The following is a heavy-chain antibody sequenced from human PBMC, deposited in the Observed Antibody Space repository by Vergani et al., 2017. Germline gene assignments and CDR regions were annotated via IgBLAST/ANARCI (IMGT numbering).Heavy chain of an antibody. J-gene: IGHJ6*03. D-gene: IGHD2-2*01. Sequence: QVQLVQSGAEVKKPGSSVKVSCKASGGTFSSYAISWVRQAPGQGLEWMGGIIPIFGTANYAQKFQGRVTITADESTSTAYMELSSLRSEDTAVYYCAGGQSVVVPAAMLSTNYYYYMDVWGKGTTVTVSS. CDR1: GGTFSSYA. CDR2: IIPIFGTA. V-gene: IGHV1-69*01. CDR3: AGGQSVVVPAAMLSTNYYYYMDV.